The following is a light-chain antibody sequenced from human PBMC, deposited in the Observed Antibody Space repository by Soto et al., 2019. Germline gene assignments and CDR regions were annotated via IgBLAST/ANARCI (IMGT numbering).Light chain of an antibody. Sequence: QSALTQPASVSGSPGQSITISCTGNSSDVGSYNLVSWYQQHPGQAPKLMIYEGSKRPSGVSNRFSGSNSGNTASLTISALQAEDEADYYCCSYAGSTTYYVFGTGTTLTVL. CDR2: EGS. CDR1: SSDVGSYNL. J-gene: IGLJ1*01. CDR3: CSYAGSTTYYV. V-gene: IGLV2-23*01.